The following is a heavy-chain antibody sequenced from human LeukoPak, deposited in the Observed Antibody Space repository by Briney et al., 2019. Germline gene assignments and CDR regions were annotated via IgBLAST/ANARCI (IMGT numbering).Heavy chain of an antibody. Sequence: AGGSLRLSCAASGFTFSSYAMSWVRQAPGKGLEWVSGIGGSGDITYYEVPVKGRYSISRDNYKKTLYLQINSLRVDDTGLYYWTSELGIVGGRRNDCWGQGTLVTVSS. V-gene: IGHV3-23*01. CDR1: GFTFSSYA. J-gene: IGHJ4*02. CDR3: TSELGIVGGRRNDC. D-gene: IGHD1-26*01. CDR2: IGGSGDIT.